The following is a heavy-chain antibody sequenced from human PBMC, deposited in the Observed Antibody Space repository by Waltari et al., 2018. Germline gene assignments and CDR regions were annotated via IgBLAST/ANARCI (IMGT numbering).Heavy chain of an antibody. CDR2: IVVGSGNT. CDR1: GFTFTSSA. V-gene: IGHV1-58*01. CDR3: AAASGIAAPGGGGMDV. D-gene: IGHD6-13*01. J-gene: IGHJ6*03. Sequence: QMQLVQSGPEVKKPGTSVKVSCQASGFTFTSSAVQWVRQARGQRLEWIGWIVVGSGNTNYAQKFQERVTITRDMSTSTAYMELSSLRSEDTAVYYCAAASGIAAPGGGGMDVWGKGTTVTVSS.